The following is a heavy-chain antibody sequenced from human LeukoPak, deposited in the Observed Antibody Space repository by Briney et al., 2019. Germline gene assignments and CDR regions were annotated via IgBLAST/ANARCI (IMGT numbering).Heavy chain of an antibody. Sequence: SETLSPTCTVSGGSISSSSYYWGWIRQPPGKGLEWIGSIYYSGSTYYNPSLKSRVTISVDTSKNQFSLKLSSVTAADTAVYYCARHSMWKGIDYWGQGTLVTVSS. CDR3: ARHSMWKGIDY. CDR1: GGSISSSSYY. CDR2: IYYSGST. D-gene: IGHD1-1*01. J-gene: IGHJ4*02. V-gene: IGHV4-39*01.